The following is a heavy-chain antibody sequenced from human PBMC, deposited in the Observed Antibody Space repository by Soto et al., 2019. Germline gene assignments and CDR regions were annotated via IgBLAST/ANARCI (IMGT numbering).Heavy chain of an antibody. Sequence: PSGTLSRTRAFYCGCVRGFYWCWVRQPPRKGLELIWEINHSGSTNYNPSLKSRFTISVDTSKNQFSLKLSSVTAADTAVYYCARGVGTMVRGVIRARYCGMDAWGQGTTVTVSS. CDR3: ARGVGTMVRGVIRARYCGMDA. CDR2: INHSGST. V-gene: IGHV4-34*01. J-gene: IGHJ6*02. D-gene: IGHD3-10*01. CDR1: CGCVRGFY.